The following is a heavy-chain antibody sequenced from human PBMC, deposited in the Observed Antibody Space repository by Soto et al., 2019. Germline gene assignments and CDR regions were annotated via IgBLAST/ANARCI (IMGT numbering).Heavy chain of an antibody. CDR1: GGSISNYF. CDR3: AGSDRNWFPP. J-gene: IGHJ5*02. V-gene: IGHV4-59*08. Sequence: SETLSLTCTVSGGSISNYFWSWIRQPPGKGLEWIGYIYHTGSTNYNPFLKSRVTISLDTSKNQFSLKVSSVTAADTAVYFCAGSDRNWFPPCGQGSLVPVSS. CDR2: IYHTGST.